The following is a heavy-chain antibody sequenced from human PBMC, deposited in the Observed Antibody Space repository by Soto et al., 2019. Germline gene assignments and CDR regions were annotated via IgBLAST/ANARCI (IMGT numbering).Heavy chain of an antibody. J-gene: IGHJ4*02. Sequence: GASVEVSCKASGFTFTSSAVDWVRQARGQRLEWIGWIVVGSGNTNYAQKFQERVTITRDMSTSTAYMELSSLRSEDTAVYYCAADVVVVAATHCNYWGQGTLVTVSS. CDR2: IVVGSGNT. CDR1: GFTFTSSA. D-gene: IGHD2-15*01. CDR3: AADVVVVAATHCNY. V-gene: IGHV1-58*01.